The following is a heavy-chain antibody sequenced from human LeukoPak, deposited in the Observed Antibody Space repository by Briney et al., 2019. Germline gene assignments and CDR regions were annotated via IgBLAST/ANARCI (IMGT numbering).Heavy chain of an antibody. CDR2: IYHSGST. V-gene: IGHV4-30-2*01. J-gene: IGHJ4*02. D-gene: IGHD3-9*01. CDR1: GGSISSGGYS. Sequence: PSETLSLTCAVSGGSISSGGYSWSWIRQPPGTGLEWIGYIYHSGSTYYNPSLKSRVTISVDRSKNQFSLKLSSVTAAGTAVYYCARATPSVRYFDWLTPYFDYWGQGTLVTVSS. CDR3: ARATPSVRYFDWLTPYFDY.